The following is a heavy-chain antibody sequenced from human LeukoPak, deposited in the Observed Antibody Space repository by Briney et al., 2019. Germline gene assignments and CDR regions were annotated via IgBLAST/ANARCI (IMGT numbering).Heavy chain of an antibody. V-gene: IGHV3-23*01. J-gene: IGHJ4*02. Sequence: GGSLKLSCVAYGFAFSRYAMSWVRQAPGKGLDWVSGVSGSSSHTADADSVKGRFTISRDNSRNTLYLQMHSLRADDTAVYYCTKESDYSNAAPEWGFDSWGQGTLVTVSS. D-gene: IGHD3-3*01. CDR3: TKESDYSNAAPEWGFDS. CDR2: VSGSSSHT. CDR1: GFAFSRYA.